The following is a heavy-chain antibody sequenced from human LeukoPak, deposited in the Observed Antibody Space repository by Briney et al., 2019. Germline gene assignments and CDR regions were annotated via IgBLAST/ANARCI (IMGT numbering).Heavy chain of an antibody. D-gene: IGHD3-10*01. CDR1: GDSISSGDYY. J-gene: IGHJ5*02. CDR3: ARDAGGDSNWLDP. V-gene: IGHV4-30-2*01. Sequence: KASETLSLTCTVSGDSISSGDYYYSWIRQPPGKGLEWIGYIYHSGSTYYNPSLKSRVTISLDRSKNQFSLKLSSVTAADTAVYYCARDAGGDSNWLDPWGQGTLVTVSS. CDR2: IYHSGST.